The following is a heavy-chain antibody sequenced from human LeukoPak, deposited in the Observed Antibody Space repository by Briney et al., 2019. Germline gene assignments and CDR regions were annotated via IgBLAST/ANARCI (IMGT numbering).Heavy chain of an antibody. V-gene: IGHV4-59*01. CDR1: GGSISSYY. CDR3: SGAAAGPHWFVP. D-gene: IGHD6-13*01. Sequence: SETLSLTWTVSGGSISSYYWSWIRQPPGKGLEWVGYIYYSGSTNYNPSLKRRVTKSVEPSKKQFSLKLSPVTAADTAVDYCSGAAAGPHWFVPWGQATLVTASS. CDR2: IYYSGST. J-gene: IGHJ5*02.